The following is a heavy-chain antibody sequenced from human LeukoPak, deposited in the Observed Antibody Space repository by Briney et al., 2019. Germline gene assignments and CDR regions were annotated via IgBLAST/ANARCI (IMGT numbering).Heavy chain of an antibody. CDR3: ARHLYDYDSSGYYRNWFDP. J-gene: IGHJ5*02. Sequence: SETLSLTCTVSGGSISSSSYYWGWIRQPPGKGLEWIGSIYYSGSTYYNPSLKSRVTISVDTSKNQFTVKLSSVTAADTAVYYCARHLYDYDSSGYYRNWFDPWGQGTLVTVSS. CDR2: IYYSGST. D-gene: IGHD3-22*01. CDR1: GGSISSSSYY. V-gene: IGHV4-39*01.